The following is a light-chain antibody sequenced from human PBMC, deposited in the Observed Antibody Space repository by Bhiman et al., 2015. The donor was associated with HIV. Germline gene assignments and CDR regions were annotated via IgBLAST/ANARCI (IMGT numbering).Light chain of an antibody. V-gene: IGLV1-51*01. J-gene: IGLJ2*01. Sequence: QSVLAQPPSVSAAPGQKVTISCSGRTSNIGNYFVSWYQQFPGTAPRLLIYDNDQRPSGIPDRFSGSKSGTSASLAISGLRSEDEADYYCAAWDDSLSGLVFGGGTKLTVL. CDR1: TSNIGNYF. CDR2: DND. CDR3: AAWDDSLSGLV.